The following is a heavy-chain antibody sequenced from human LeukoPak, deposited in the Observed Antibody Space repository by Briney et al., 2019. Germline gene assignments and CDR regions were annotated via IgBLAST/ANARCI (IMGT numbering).Heavy chain of an antibody. V-gene: IGHV3-48*01. CDR3: ARGEYGSGSYHIDY. D-gene: IGHD3-10*01. J-gene: IGHJ4*02. CDR2: ISSSSSTI. CDR1: GFTFSSYS. Sequence: GGSLRLSCAASGFTFSSYSMNWVRRAPGKGLEWVSYISSSSSTIYYADSVKGRFTISRDNAKNSLYLQMNSLRAEDTAVYYCARGEYGSGSYHIDYWGQGTLVTVSS.